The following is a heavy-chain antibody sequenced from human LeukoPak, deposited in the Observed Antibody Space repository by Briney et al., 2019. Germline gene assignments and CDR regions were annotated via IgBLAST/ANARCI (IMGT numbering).Heavy chain of an antibody. CDR2: ISSCRSYI. CDR1: GFTFTSYS. J-gene: IGHJ4*02. V-gene: IGHV3-21*01. D-gene: IGHD3-9*01. Sequence: GGSLRLSCAASGFTFTSYSMNWVRQAPGKGLEWVSSISSCRSYIYYADSVKGRFTICRDNAKNSLYLQMNSLRAEDTAVYYCARAQYYDILTGYSAADYWGQGTLVTVSS. CDR3: ARAQYYDILTGYSAADY.